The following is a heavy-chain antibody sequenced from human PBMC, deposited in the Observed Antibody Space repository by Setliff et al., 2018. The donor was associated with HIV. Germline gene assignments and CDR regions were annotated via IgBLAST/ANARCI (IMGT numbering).Heavy chain of an antibody. D-gene: IGHD5-12*01. Sequence: SETLSLTCTVSGGSISSHYWSWIRQPPGKGLEWIAYIYNTGSPTYNPSLESRVTISVDTSKNQCSLKLRSLTAADTAIYYCARGAPRGRLRFPNWFDPWGQGTLVTVSS. V-gene: IGHV4-59*11. CDR1: GGSISSHY. CDR2: IYNTGSP. CDR3: ARGAPRGRLRFPNWFDP. J-gene: IGHJ5*02.